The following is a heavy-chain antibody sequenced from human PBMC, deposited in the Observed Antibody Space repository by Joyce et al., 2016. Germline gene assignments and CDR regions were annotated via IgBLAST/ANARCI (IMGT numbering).Heavy chain of an antibody. CDR3: AKGGPTIASPFDY. D-gene: IGHD4/OR15-4a*01. CDR1: GFTFGNYA. CDR2: ITSSGAST. J-gene: IGHJ4*02. V-gene: IGHV3-23*01. Sequence: EVQLLESGGDLVQPGGSLRLSCTASGFTFGNYAMSWVRQAPGKGLQWVSTITSSGASTDYADAVKGRFSISRDNSKNTLELQINSLRGEDTAVYYCAKGGPTIASPFDYWGQGTLVPV.